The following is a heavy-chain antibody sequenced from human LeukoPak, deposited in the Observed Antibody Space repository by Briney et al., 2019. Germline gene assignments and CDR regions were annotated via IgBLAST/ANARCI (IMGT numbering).Heavy chain of an antibody. CDR3: GVGYCSSTSCNWSEGSGWFDP. V-gene: IGHV4-39*07. CDR1: GGSISSSSHY. CDR2: IYYSGST. Sequence: SETLSLICTASGGSISSSSHYWGWIRQPPGKGLEWIGNIYYSGSTFYNPSLKSRVTISVDTSKNQFSLRLSSVTAADTAVYYCGVGYCSSTSCNWSEGSGWFDPWGQGTLVTVSS. D-gene: IGHD2-2*01. J-gene: IGHJ5*02.